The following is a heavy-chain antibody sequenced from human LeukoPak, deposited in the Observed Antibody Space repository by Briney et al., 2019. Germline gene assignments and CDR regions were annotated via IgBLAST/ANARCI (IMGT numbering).Heavy chain of an antibody. Sequence: SETLSLTCAVYGGSFSGYYWSWIRQPPGKGLEWIGEINHSGSTNYNPSLKSRVTISVDTSKNQFSLKLSSVTAADTAVYYCARERVIVATTGNWFDPWGQGTLVTVSS. J-gene: IGHJ5*02. V-gene: IGHV4-34*01. CDR3: ARERVIVATTGNWFDP. D-gene: IGHD5-12*01. CDR2: INHSGST. CDR1: GGSFSGYY.